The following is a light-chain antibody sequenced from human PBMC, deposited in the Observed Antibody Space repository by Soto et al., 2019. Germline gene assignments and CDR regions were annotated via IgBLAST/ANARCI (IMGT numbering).Light chain of an antibody. V-gene: IGKV1-39*01. Sequence: DIQMTQSPSSLSASVGDRVTITYRASQSISSYLNWYQQKPGKAPKLLIYAASSLQSGVPSRFSGSGSGTDFTLTISSLQPEDFATYYCQQSYSTPRTFVQGTKVDIK. CDR1: QSISSY. CDR2: AAS. J-gene: IGKJ1*01. CDR3: QQSYSTPRT.